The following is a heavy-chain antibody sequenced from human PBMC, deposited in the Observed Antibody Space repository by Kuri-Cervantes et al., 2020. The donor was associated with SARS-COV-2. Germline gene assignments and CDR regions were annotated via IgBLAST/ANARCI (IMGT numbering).Heavy chain of an antibody. D-gene: IGHD2-2*01. J-gene: IGHJ4*02. CDR3: AGVGYCSSTSCYAFDY. V-gene: IGHV1-18*01. CDR1: GYTFTSYG. Sequence: ASVKVSCKASGYTFTSYGISWVRQAPGQGLEWMGWISAYNGNTNYAQKFQGRVTITTDESTSTAYMELSSLRSEDTAVYYCAGVGYCSSTSCYAFDYWGQGTLVTDSS. CDR2: ISAYNGNT.